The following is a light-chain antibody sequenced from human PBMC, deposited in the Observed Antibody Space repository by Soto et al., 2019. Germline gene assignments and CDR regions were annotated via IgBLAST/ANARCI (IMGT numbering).Light chain of an antibody. CDR1: SSDVGGYNY. CDR3: CSYADNYFYV. J-gene: IGLJ1*01. Sequence: QSALTQPRSVSGSPGQSVTISCTGTSSDVGGYNYVSWYQHHPGKAPKLIVYDATQRPSGIPDRFSGSKSGNTASLTISGLQPDDEADYHCCSYADNYFYVFGSGTKVTVL. CDR2: DAT. V-gene: IGLV2-11*01.